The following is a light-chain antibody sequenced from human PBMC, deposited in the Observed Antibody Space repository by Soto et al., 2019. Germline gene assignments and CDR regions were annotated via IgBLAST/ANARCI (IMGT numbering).Light chain of an antibody. V-gene: IGKV3-15*01. CDR2: GGS. CDR1: ESVRSD. J-gene: IGKJ5*01. Sequence: EIVMTQSPATLSMPPGDRATLSCRASESVRSDLAWYQQKPGQAPRLLIYGGSIRAADIPDRFSGSGSGTECTLTISTLQSEDFGVYYCQQYNDWPTITFGQGTRLETK. CDR3: QQYNDWPTIT.